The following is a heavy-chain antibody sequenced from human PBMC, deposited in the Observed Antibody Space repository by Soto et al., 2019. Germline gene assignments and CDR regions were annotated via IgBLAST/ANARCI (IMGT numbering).Heavy chain of an antibody. V-gene: IGHV4-30-4*01. J-gene: IGHJ4*02. CDR1: GGSISSGDYY. Sequence: PSETLSLTCTVSGGSISSGDYYWSWIRQPPGKGLEWSGYIYYSGSTYYNPCLTSRVTISVDTSKNQFSRNLTSVTAADTAVYYCARGVVTAAFDYWGQGTLVTVSS. D-gene: IGHD2-2*01. CDR3: ARGVVTAAFDY. CDR2: IYYSGST.